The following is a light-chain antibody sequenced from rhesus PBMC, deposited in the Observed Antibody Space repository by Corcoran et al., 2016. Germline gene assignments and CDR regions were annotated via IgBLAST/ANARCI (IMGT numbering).Light chain of an antibody. V-gene: IGKV1-22*01. Sequence: DIQMTQSPSSLSASVGDTVTITCRASQSISSWLAWYQQKPGKAPKLLIYKASTLQSGVPSRFSGSGSGTDFTLTIRSLKSEVFATYYCQQYSSSPRTFGQGTKVEIK. J-gene: IGKJ1*01. CDR1: QSISSW. CDR3: QQYSSSPRT. CDR2: KAS.